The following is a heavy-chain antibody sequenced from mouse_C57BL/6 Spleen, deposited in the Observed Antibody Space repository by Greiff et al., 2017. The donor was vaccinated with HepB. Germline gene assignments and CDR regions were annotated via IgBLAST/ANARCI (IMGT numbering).Heavy chain of an antibody. CDR3: AREDGYSFAY. J-gene: IGHJ3*01. V-gene: IGHV1-54*01. CDR2: INPGSGGT. D-gene: IGHD2-3*01. CDR1: GYAFTNYL. Sequence: VKVVESGAELVRPGTSVKVSCKASGYAFTNYLIEWVKQRPGQGLEWIGVINPGSGGTNYNEKFKGKATLTADKSSSTAYMQLSSLTSEDSAVYFCAREDGYSFAYWGQGTLVTVSA.